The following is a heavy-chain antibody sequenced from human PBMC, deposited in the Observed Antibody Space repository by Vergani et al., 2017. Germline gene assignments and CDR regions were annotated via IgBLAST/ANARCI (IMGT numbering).Heavy chain of an antibody. J-gene: IGHJ6*02. CDR1: GFTFSSYS. V-gene: IGHV3-48*01. D-gene: IGHD6-13*01. CDR3: ARDLAAAGNYYYYYGMDV. Sequence: EVQLVESGGGLVQPGGSLRLSCAASGFTFSSYSMNWVRQAPGKGLEWVSYISGSSSTIYYADSVKGRFTISRDNAKNSLYLQMNSLRAEDTAVYYCARDLAAAGNYYYYYGMDVWGQGSTVTVSS. CDR2: ISGSSSTI.